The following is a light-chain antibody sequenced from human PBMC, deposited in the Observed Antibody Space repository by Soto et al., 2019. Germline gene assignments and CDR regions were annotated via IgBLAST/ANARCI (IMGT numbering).Light chain of an antibody. Sequence: RVMPQSPSPLSVSPGERATLSCRASQGVDSNLSWYQQQPGQAPRLLIYGASTRATGIPGRFSGSGSWTEFTLTISSRQSEEFAAYYCQQYNNRTPSLFGPGTKVDIK. CDR1: QGVDSN. V-gene: IGKV3-15*01. J-gene: IGKJ3*01. CDR3: QQYNNRTPSL. CDR2: GAS.